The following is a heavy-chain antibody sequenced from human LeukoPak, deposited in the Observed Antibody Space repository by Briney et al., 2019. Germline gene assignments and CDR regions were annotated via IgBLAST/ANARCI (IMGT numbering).Heavy chain of an antibody. Sequence: GASVKVSCKASGYTFTSYDINWVRQATGQGLEWMGWMSPNSGNTGYAQKFQGRVTMTRNTSISTAYMELSSLRSEDTAVYYCARFLNYYYGMDVWAKGPRSPSP. V-gene: IGHV1-8*01. CDR3: ARFLNYYYGMDV. CDR1: GYTFTSYD. D-gene: IGHD2/OR15-2a*01. CDR2: MSPNSGNT. J-gene: IGHJ6*02.